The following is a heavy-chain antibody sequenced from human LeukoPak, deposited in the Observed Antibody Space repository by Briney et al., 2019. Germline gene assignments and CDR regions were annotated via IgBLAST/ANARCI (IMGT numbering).Heavy chain of an antibody. D-gene: IGHD6-6*01. Sequence: SVKVSCKASGGTFRNHDINWVRQAPGQGLEWMGGIIPIFVTRNYAQKFQGRVHITADESTTTAYMELSSLRSEDTAVYSCARRSSSSSSHFDYWGQGTLVTVSS. V-gene: IGHV1-69*13. CDR2: IIPIFVTR. CDR3: ARRSSSSSSHFDY. J-gene: IGHJ4*02. CDR1: GGTFRNHD.